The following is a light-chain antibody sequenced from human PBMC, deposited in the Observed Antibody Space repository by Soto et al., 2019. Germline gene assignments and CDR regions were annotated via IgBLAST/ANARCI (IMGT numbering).Light chain of an antibody. Sequence: QSVLTQPASVSGSPGQSITISCTGTSSDVGGYNYVSWYQRHPGKAPKLMIFDVSNRPSGVSNRFSGSKSANTASLTISGLQDEDEADYFCSSYTSSTSPYVFGTGTKLTVL. V-gene: IGLV2-14*03. J-gene: IGLJ1*01. CDR2: DVS. CDR1: SSDVGGYNY. CDR3: SSYTSSTSPYV.